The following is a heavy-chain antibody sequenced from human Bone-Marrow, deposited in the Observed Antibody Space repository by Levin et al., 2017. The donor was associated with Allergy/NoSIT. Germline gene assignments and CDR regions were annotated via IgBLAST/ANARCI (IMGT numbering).Heavy chain of an antibody. CDR3: VRGRGWGQWLVH. V-gene: IGHV3-11*01. D-gene: IGHD6-19*01. CDR2: ISSGSTM. Sequence: GESLKISCAASGFTFRDYYMSWIRQAPGMGLEWVSFISSGSTMYYADSVKGRFTISRDNAQNSLSLQMNSLRAEDTAVYYCVRGRGWGQWLVHWGQGALVTVSS. J-gene: IGHJ4*02. CDR1: GFTFRDYY.